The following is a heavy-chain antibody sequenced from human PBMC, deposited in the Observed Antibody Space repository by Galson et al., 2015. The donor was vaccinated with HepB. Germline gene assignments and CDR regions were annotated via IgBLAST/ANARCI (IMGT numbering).Heavy chain of an antibody. J-gene: IGHJ4*02. D-gene: IGHD2-2*01. CDR2: IWYDGSNK. V-gene: IGHV3-33*01. Sequence: SLRLSCAASGFTFSTYVMHWVRQAPGKGLEWVAVIWYDGSNKYYADSVKGRFTISRDNAKSSLYLQMDSLRAEDTAVYYCAREGREGVVVPANYWGQGTLVTVSS. CDR1: GFTFSTYV. CDR3: AREGREGVVVPANY.